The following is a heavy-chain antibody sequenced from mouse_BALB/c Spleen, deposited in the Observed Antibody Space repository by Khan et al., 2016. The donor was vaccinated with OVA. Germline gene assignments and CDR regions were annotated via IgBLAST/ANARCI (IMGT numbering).Heavy chain of an antibody. CDR3: ARGNYYGISAYAMDY. CDR1: GYTFTSYW. CDR2: IAPGSGST. D-gene: IGHD1-1*01. V-gene: IGHV1S41*01. J-gene: IGHJ4*01. Sequence: DLVKPGASVKLSCKASGYTFTSYWINWIKQRPGQGLEWIGRIAPGSGSTSYNEMFKGKATLTVDKSSSPAYIQVSSLSSEDSAVFFCARGNYYGISAYAMDYWGQGTSLTVSS.